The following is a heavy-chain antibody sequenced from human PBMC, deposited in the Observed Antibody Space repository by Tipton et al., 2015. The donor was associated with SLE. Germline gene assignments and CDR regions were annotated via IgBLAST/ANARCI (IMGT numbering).Heavy chain of an antibody. J-gene: IGHJ3*01. CDR2: IYFSGST. D-gene: IGHD3-3*01. CDR3: AGALGVYDFWCDYPDAFDF. Sequence: TLSLTCSVSGASISSHYWSWFRQPPGKGLEWIGSIYFSGSTNYNPSLKRRVTISVDTSKNQFSLKHSALTAADTAVYYGAGALGVYDFWCDYPDAFDFWAKGQWSPSLQ. V-gene: IGHV4-59*11. CDR1: GASISSHY.